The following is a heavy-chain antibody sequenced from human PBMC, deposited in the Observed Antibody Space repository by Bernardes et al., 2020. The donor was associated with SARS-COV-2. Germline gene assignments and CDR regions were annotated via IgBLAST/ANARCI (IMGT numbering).Heavy chain of an antibody. V-gene: IGHV3-48*01. CDR3: ARDPTLYDF. CDR1: GFTFSGYS. J-gene: IGHJ4*02. CDR2: ISSSSSTI. D-gene: IGHD3-3*01. Sequence: GRSLRLSCAASGFTFSGYSMNWVRQAPGKGLEWVSYISSSSSTIHYADSVKGRFTISRDNAKNSLYLQMNSLRVEDTAVYYCARDPTLYDFWGQGTLVTVSS.